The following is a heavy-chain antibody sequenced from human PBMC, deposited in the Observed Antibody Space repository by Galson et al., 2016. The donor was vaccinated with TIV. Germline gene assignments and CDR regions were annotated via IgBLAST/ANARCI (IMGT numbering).Heavy chain of an antibody. V-gene: IGHV4-59*01. CDR1: SDSIFNFY. D-gene: IGHD7-27*01. Sequence: LSLTCTISSDSIFNFYVSWIRQPPGKGLEWIAYISDSGRSNKSPSLESRVTISVDTSKKQISLKLKSVTAADTAVYYCARDLGPGVFDVWGQGTMVSVSS. CDR2: ISDSGRS. J-gene: IGHJ3*01. CDR3: ARDLGPGVFDV.